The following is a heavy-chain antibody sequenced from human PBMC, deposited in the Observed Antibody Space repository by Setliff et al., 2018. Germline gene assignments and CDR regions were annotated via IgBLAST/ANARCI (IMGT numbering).Heavy chain of an antibody. D-gene: IGHD3-10*01. CDR2: INHSGST. V-gene: IGHV4-34*01. Sequence: SETLSLTCAVYGGSFSTYYWNWIRQPPGKGLEWIGEINHSGSTNYNPFLKSRVTISVDTSKNQFSLKLRSVTAADTAVYYCASPRLSYYDNGAFPSDAFDLWGQGTMVTVSS. CDR1: GGSFSTYY. CDR3: ASPRLSYYDNGAFPSDAFDL. J-gene: IGHJ3*01.